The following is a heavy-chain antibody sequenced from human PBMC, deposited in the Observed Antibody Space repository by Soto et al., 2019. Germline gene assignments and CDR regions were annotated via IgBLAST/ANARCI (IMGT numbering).Heavy chain of an antibody. J-gene: IGHJ6*02. CDR3: AAESPPRPFDYGDYAAYYYYGMDV. Sequence: QLQLVQSGPEVKKPGTSVKVSCKASGFTFTSSAMQWVRQARGQRLEWIGWIVVGSGNTNYAQKFQERVTITRDMSTSTAYMELSSLRSEDMAVYYCAAESPPRPFDYGDYAAYYYYGMDVWGQGTTVTVSS. CDR1: GFTFTSSA. CDR2: IVVGSGNT. D-gene: IGHD4-17*01. V-gene: IGHV1-58*02.